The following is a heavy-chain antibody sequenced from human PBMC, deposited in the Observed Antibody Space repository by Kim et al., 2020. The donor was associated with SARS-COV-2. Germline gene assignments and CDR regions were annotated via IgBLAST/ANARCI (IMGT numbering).Heavy chain of an antibody. Sequence: GGSLRLSCAASGFTFSTYAMSWVRQAPGKGLEWVSTINNNGANTYYAGSVKGRFTISRDNSKNTLCLQMNSLRAEDTAVFYCAKGGRYSSESSDYWGQGALVTVSS. D-gene: IGHD3-16*01. CDR3: AKGGRYSSESSDY. CDR1: GFTFSTYA. CDR2: INNNGANT. V-gene: IGHV3-23*01. J-gene: IGHJ4*02.